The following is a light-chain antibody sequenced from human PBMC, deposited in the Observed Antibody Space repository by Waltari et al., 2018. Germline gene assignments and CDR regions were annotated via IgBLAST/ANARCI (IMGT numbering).Light chain of an antibody. CDR3: SSYTTGVV. CDR2: DVT. Sequence: QSALTQPASVSGSPGQSITISCPGPSRDVGDYNFVSWYQQHPDKAPKHMIYDVTNRPSGVSNRFSGSKSGNTASLTISGLQADDEADYYCSSYTTGVVFGGGTKLTVL. V-gene: IGLV2-14*03. J-gene: IGLJ2*01. CDR1: SRDVGDYNF.